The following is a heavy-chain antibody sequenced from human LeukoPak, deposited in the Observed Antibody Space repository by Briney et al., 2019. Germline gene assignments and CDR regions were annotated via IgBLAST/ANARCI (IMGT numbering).Heavy chain of an antibody. CDR1: GYSISSGYY. CDR2: IYHSGST. Sequence: KPSETLSLTCAVSGYSISSGYYWGWIRQPPGKGLEWIGSIYHSGSTNYNPSLKSRVTISVDTSKNQFSLKLSSVTAADTAVYYCARDRLLGWFDPWGQGTLVTVSS. J-gene: IGHJ5*02. D-gene: IGHD6-25*01. V-gene: IGHV4-38-2*02. CDR3: ARDRLLGWFDP.